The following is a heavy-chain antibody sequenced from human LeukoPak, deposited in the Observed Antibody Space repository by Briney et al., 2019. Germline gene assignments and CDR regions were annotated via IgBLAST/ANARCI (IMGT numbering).Heavy chain of an antibody. CDR3: ARIKGGITMIVDPYAFDI. CDR1: GYTFTSYG. CDR2: ISAYNGNT. V-gene: IGHV1-18*01. Sequence: GASVKVSCKASGYTFTSYGISWERQAPGQGLEWMGWISAYNGNTNYAQKLQGRVTMTTDTSTSTAYMELRSLRSDDTAVYYCARIKGGITMIVDPYAFDIWGQGTMVTVSP. J-gene: IGHJ3*02. D-gene: IGHD3-22*01.